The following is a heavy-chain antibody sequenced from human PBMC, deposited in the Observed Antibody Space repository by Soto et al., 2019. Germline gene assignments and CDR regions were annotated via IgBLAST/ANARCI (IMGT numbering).Heavy chain of an antibody. CDR3: ARGLLYYDILTGYYGPFDY. CDR2: IYYSGST. V-gene: IGHV4-31*03. CDR1: GGSISSGGYY. J-gene: IGHJ4*02. Sequence: LSLTCTVSGGSISSGGYYWSWIRQHPGKGLEWIGYIYYSGSTYYNPSLKSRVTISVDTSKNQFSLKLSSVTAADTAVYYCARGLLYYDILTGYYGPFDYWGQGTLVTV. D-gene: IGHD3-9*01.